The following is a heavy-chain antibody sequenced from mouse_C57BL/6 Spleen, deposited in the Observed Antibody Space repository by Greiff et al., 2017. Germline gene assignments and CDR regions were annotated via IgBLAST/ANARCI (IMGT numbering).Heavy chain of an antibody. CDR1: GFNIKDYY. CDR2: IDPEDGET. D-gene: IGHD1-1*01. V-gene: IGHV14-2*01. Sequence: EVQLQQSGAELVKPGASVKLSCTASGFNIKDYYMHWVKQRTEQGLEWIGRIDPEDGETKYAQKFKGKATITADTSSNTAYLQLSSLTSENTAVYYSAPYYGSSYRYFDVWGTGTPVTVSS. J-gene: IGHJ1*03. CDR3: APYYGSSYRYFDV.